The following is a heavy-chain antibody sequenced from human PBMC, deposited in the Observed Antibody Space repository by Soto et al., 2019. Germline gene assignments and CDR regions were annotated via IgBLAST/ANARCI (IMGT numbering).Heavy chain of an antibody. CDR1: GFMFSDYG. D-gene: IGHD6-19*01. J-gene: IGHJ4*02. V-gene: IGHV3-33*01. CDR3: AREGAVAGSQDF. Sequence: GGSLRLSCAASGFMFSDYGMHWVRQAPGKGLEWVAIIWYDGNYKYYSESAKGRFTISRDNSNNTLYLQMNNLRVEDTAVHFCAREGAVAGSQDFWGQGTLVTVSS. CDR2: IWYDGNYK.